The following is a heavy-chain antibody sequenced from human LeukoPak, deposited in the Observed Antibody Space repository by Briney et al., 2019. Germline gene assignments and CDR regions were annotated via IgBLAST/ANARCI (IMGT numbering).Heavy chain of an antibody. CDR3: AREGIVVVPAATPGAFDI. D-gene: IGHD2-2*01. J-gene: IGHJ3*02. V-gene: IGHV3-30-3*01. CDR1: GFTFSSYA. CDR2: ISYDGSNK. Sequence: SLRLSCAASGFTFSSYAMHWVRQAPGKGLEWVAVISYDGSNKYYADSVKGRFTISRDNSKNTLYLQMNSLRAEDTAVYYCAREGIVVVPAATPGAFDIWGQGTMVTVSS.